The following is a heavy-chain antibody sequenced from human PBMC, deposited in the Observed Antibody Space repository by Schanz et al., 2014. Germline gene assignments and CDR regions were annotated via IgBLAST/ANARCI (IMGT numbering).Heavy chain of an antibody. CDR2: ISGYNGDT. CDR3: ARDRVSFVRGPLGVD. V-gene: IGHV1-18*01. J-gene: IGHJ4*02. CDR1: GYSFTDYA. Sequence: QVQLVQSGSEVKKPGDSVKVSCETSGYSFTDYAIHWVRQAPGQGLEWMGWISGYNGDTNYAPKFQDRVTMTTDTSTGITSLELRNLKSDDTAVYYCARDRVSFVRGPLGVDWGQGTQXIVSS. D-gene: IGHD3-10*01.